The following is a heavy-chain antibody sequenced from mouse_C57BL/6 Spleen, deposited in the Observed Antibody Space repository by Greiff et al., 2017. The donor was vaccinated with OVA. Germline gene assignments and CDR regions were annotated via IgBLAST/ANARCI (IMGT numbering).Heavy chain of an antibody. D-gene: IGHD1-1*01. J-gene: IGHJ3*01. CDR3: TRWDYGSRGSFAY. CDR1: GYTFTDYE. V-gene: IGHV1-15*01. Sequence: VQLQQSGAELVRPGASVTLSCKASGYTFTDYEMHWVKQTPVHGLEWIGAIDPETGGTAYNQKFKGKAILTADKSSSTAYMELRSLTSEDSAVYYCTRWDYGSRGSFAYWGQGTLVTVSA. CDR2: IDPETGGT.